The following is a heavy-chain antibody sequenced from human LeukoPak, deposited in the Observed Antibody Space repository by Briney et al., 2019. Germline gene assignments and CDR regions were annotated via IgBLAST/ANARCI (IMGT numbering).Heavy chain of an antibody. CDR3: ARLYCSGGSCYLYAFDI. CDR1: GGSISSNNW. Sequence: SETLSLTCAVSGGSISSNNWWGWVRQPPGKGLEWIGEIYHSGSTNYNPSLKSRVTISVDKSKNQFSLKLSSVTAADTAVYYCARLYCSGGSCYLYAFDIWGQGTMVTVSS. J-gene: IGHJ3*02. D-gene: IGHD2-15*01. CDR2: IYHSGST. V-gene: IGHV4-4*02.